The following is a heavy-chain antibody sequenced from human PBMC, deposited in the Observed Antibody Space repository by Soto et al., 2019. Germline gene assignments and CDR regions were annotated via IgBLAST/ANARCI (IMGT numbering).Heavy chain of an antibody. D-gene: IGHD2-8*01. CDR1: GGSISSGGYY. CDR2: IYYSGST. J-gene: IGHJ5*02. Sequence: PSETLSLTCTVSGGSISSGGYYWSWIRQHPGKGLEWIGYIYYSGSTYYNPSLKSRVTISVDTSKNQFSLKLSSVTAADTAVYYCARDVTYCTNGVCYLYGFDPWGHGTLVTVSS. V-gene: IGHV4-31*03. CDR3: ARDVTYCTNGVCYLYGFDP.